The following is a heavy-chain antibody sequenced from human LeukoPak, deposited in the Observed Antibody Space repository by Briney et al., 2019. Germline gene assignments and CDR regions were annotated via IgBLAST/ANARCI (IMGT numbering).Heavy chain of an antibody. CDR2: ISSSSSYI. J-gene: IGHJ5*02. CDR3: ARDPSGTTVTTNWFDP. D-gene: IGHD4-11*01. CDR1: GFTFSSYS. Sequence: GGSLRLSCAASGFTFSSYSMNWVRQAPGKGLEWVSSISSSSSYIYYADSVKGRFTISRDNAKNSLYLQMNSPRAEDTAVYYCARDPSGTTVTTNWFDPWGQGTLVTVSS. V-gene: IGHV3-21*01.